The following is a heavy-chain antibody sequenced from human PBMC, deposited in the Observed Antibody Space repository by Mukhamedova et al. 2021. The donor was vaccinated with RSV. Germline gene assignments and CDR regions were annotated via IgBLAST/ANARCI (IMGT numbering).Heavy chain of an antibody. D-gene: IGHD1-26*01. CDR3: ARHIGSSRNFDI. J-gene: IGHJ3*02. Sequence: SISDSSSHIYYADSVKGRFTMSRDNAKNSLYLQMHSLTAEDTAIYYCARHIGSSRNFDIWGQRTLVTVSS. V-gene: IGHV3-21*01. CDR2: ISDSSSHI.